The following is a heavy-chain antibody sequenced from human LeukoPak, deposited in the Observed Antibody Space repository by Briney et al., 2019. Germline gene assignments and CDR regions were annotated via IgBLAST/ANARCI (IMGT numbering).Heavy chain of an antibody. CDR3: AGVENGVTTEYSSSSFLDY. CDR1: GFTFSSYA. CDR2: KSDDGSNK. V-gene: IGHV3-30-3*01. Sequence: PGGSRRLSCAASGFTFSSYAMHWVRQAPVKGLEWVAVKSDDGSNKYYADSVKGRFTISRDNSKNTLYLQMNSLRAEDTAVYYCAGVENGVTTEYSSSSFLDYWGQGTLVTVSS. J-gene: IGHJ4*02. D-gene: IGHD6-6*01.